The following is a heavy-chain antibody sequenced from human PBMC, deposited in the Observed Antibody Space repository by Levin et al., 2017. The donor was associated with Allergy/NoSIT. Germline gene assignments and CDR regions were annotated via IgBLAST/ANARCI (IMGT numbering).Heavy chain of an antibody. V-gene: IGHV1-2*04. D-gene: IGHD6-19*01. CDR3: ARGGSSGWYFYFDY. Sequence: ASVKVSCKASGYTFTGYYMHWVRQAPGQGLEWMGWINPNSGGTNYAQKFQGWVTMTRDTSISTAYMELSRLRSDDTAVYYCARGGSSGWYFYFDYWGQGTLVTVSS. CDR1: GYTFTGYY. J-gene: IGHJ4*02. CDR2: INPNSGGT.